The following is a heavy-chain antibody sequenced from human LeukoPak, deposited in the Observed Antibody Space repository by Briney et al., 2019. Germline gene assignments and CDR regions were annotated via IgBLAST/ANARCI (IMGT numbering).Heavy chain of an antibody. CDR3: AELGITMIGGV. D-gene: IGHD3-10*02. CDR2: ISDDGYTT. Sequence: PGGSLRLSCVASGFTFSRSPMTWVRQGPGKGLEWVSSISDDGYTTYYADSVKGRFTISRDNAKNSLYLQMNSLRAEDTAVYYCAELGITMIGGVWGKGTTVTISS. J-gene: IGHJ6*04. V-gene: IGHV3-23*01. CDR1: GFTFSRSP.